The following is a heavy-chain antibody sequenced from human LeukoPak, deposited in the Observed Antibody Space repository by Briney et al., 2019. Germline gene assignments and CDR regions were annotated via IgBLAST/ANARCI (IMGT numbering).Heavy chain of an antibody. V-gene: IGHV3-48*04. D-gene: IGHD2-2*01. Sequence: GGSLRLSCAASGFTFSSYSMNWVRQAPGKGLEWVSYISSSSSTIYYADSVKGRFTISRDNAKNSLYLQMNSLRAEDTAVYYCARGGPVPPWRYGMDVWGQGTTVTVSS. CDR2: ISSSSSTI. CDR3: ARGGPVPPWRYGMDV. J-gene: IGHJ6*02. CDR1: GFTFSSYS.